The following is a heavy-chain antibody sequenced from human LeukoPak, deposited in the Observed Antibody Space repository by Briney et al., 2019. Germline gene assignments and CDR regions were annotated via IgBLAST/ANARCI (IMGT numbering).Heavy chain of an antibody. Sequence: ASVKVSCKASGYTFTGYYMHWVRQAPGQGLEWMGWINPNSGGTNYAQKFQGRVTMTRDTSISTPYMELSRLRSEDTAVYYCARSYDFWSGYSSYYYMDVWGKGTTVTVSS. D-gene: IGHD3-3*01. CDR3: ARSYDFWSGYSSYYYMDV. CDR1: GYTFTGYY. V-gene: IGHV1-2*02. J-gene: IGHJ6*03. CDR2: INPNSGGT.